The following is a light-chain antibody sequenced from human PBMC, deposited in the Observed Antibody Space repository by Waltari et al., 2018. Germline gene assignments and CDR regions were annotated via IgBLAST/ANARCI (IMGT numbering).Light chain of an antibody. Sequence: DIHLTQSPSYLSASVGDRVTITCRASRGISSYLAWYQQKPGKAPKHLIYAASTLQSGVPVRFSGSGSGTEFTLTISSLQPEDFATYYCQQVNTYSWTFGQGTKVEIK. J-gene: IGKJ1*01. CDR1: RGISSY. CDR2: AAS. CDR3: QQVNTYSWT. V-gene: IGKV1-9*01.